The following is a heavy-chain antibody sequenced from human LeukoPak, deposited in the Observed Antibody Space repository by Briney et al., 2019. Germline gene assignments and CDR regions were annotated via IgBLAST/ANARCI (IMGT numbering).Heavy chain of an antibody. CDR3: ARSDGYGLIGI. D-gene: IGHD3-10*01. V-gene: IGHV4-34*01. CDR2: INHSGST. CDR1: GGSFSGYY. Sequence: PSETLSLTCAVYGGSFSGYYWSWIRQPPGKGLEWIGEINHSGSTNYNPSLKSRVTISVDTSKNQFSLKLSSVTAADTAVYYCARSDGYGLIGIWGQGTMVTVSS. J-gene: IGHJ3*02.